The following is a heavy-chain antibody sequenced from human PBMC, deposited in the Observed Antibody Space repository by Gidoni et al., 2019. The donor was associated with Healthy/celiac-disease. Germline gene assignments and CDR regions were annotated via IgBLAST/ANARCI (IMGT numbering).Heavy chain of an antibody. J-gene: IGHJ4*02. V-gene: IGHV1-69*01. D-gene: IGHD4-17*01. CDR1: GGPFSSYA. Sequence: QVQLVQSGAEVKKPGSSVQVSCKASGGPFSSYALSWVRQAPGKGLEWMGGIITIFGTANYAQKFQGRVTITADESTSTAYMELSSLRSEDTAVYYCARSPTDTDHGDSPLDFDYWGQGTLVTVSS. CDR3: ARSPTDTDHGDSPLDFDY. CDR2: IITIFGTA.